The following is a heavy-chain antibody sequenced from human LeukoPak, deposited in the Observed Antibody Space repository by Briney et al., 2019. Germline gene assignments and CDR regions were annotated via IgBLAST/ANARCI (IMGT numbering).Heavy chain of an antibody. J-gene: IGHJ5*02. D-gene: IGHD2-21*02. Sequence: SETLSLTCTVSGGSVTSGSYYWSWIRQPPGKGLEWIGYIHYSGSTNYNPSLKSRVTISVDTSKNQFSLKLSSVTAADTAVYYCARIVVTAIRTIDPWGQGTLVTVSS. V-gene: IGHV4-61*01. CDR1: GGSVTSGSYY. CDR3: ARIVVTAIRTIDP. CDR2: IHYSGST.